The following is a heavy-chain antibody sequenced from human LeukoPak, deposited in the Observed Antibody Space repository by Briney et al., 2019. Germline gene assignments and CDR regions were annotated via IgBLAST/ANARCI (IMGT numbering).Heavy chain of an antibody. Sequence: PGGSLRLSCAASGFIFEEYTMHWVRQAPGKSLEWVSLINWDGGSTYYAGSVQDRFTISRDNNKSSLYLQMDSLTTEDTAFYYCAKGDVDSPMNFYHWGQGTLVTVSS. CDR3: AKGDVDSPMNFYH. J-gene: IGHJ4*02. CDR1: GFIFEEYT. V-gene: IGHV3-43*01. CDR2: INWDGGST. D-gene: IGHD5-18*01.